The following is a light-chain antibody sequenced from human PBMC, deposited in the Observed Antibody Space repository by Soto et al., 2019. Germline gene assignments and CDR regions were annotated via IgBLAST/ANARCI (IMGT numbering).Light chain of an antibody. Sequence: QSVLTQPASVSGSPGQSITIPFTVTISDVVVYTYVSFYQQHPFKAPKLILCDFINLPSLFPYRFSVSNSGNTSSLTISGXQTEDEDDYDCSSYTTSSTYVFGTGTKVTVL. CDR2: DFI. V-gene: IGLV2-14*01. CDR3: SSYTTSSTYV. J-gene: IGLJ1*01. CDR1: ISDVVVYTY.